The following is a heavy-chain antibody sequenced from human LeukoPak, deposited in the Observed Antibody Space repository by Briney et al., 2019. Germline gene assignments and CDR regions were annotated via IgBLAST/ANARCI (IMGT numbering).Heavy chain of an antibody. D-gene: IGHD3-10*01. V-gene: IGHV3-23*01. CDR1: GFTFSSYA. CDR3: AKDNTYYYGSGSYPGY. Sequence: GSLRLSFAASGFTFSSYAMSWVRQAPGKGLEWVSAISGSGGSTYYADSVKGRFTISRDNSKNTLYLQMNSLRAEDTAVYYCAKDNTYYYGSGSYPGYWGQGTLVTVSS. CDR2: ISGSGGST. J-gene: IGHJ4*02.